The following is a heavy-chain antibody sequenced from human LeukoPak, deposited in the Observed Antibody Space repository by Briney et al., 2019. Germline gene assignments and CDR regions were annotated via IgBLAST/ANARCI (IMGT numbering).Heavy chain of an antibody. CDR3: ARGRYYDFWSGYSPGHFDY. Sequence: SETLSLTCAVYGGSFSGYYWSWIRQPPGKGLEWIGEINHSGSTNYNPSLKSRVTISVDTSKNRFSLKLSSVTAADTAVYYCARGRYYDFWSGYSPGHFDYWGQGTLVTVSS. CDR1: GGSFSGYY. CDR2: INHSGST. V-gene: IGHV4-34*01. J-gene: IGHJ4*02. D-gene: IGHD3-3*01.